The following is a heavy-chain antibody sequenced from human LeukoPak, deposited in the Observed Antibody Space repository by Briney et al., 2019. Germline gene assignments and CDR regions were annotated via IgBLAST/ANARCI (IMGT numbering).Heavy chain of an antibody. CDR1: GFTFSSYG. CDR2: ISSSSSYI. V-gene: IGHV3-21*01. J-gene: IGHJ6*04. Sequence: GGSLRLSCAASGFTFSSYGMHWVRQAPGKGLEWVSSISSSSSYIYYADSVKGRFTISRDNAKNSLYLQMNSLRAEDTAVYYCARAELWSMDVWGKGTTVTVSS. CDR3: ARAELWSMDV. D-gene: IGHD3-16*01.